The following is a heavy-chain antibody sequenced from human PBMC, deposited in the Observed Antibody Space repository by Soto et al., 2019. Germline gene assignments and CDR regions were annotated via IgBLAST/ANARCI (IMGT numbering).Heavy chain of an antibody. CDR1: GGSIINYY. V-gene: IGHV4-59*12. CDR3: ARDQRTGDHYY. J-gene: IGHJ4*02. Sequence: SETLSLTCTVSGGSIINYYCSWIRQTPGKGLEYIGFIYNSGTTNYHPSLKSRVTISIDTSKSQFYLKLTSVTAADTAVYYCARDQRTGDHYYWGQGTLVTVSS. CDR2: IYNSGTT. D-gene: IGHD7-27*01.